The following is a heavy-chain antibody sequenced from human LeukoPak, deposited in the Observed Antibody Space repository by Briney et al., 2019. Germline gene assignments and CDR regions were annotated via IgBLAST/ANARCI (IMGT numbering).Heavy chain of an antibody. CDR2: ISAYNGNT. Sequence: ASVKVSCKASGYTFTSYGISWVRQAPGQGLEWMGWISAYNGNTNYAQKLQGRVTMTRDTSTSTVYMELSSLRSEDTAVYYCARATENDAFDIWGQGTMVTVSS. CDR3: ARATENDAFDI. CDR1: GYTFTSYG. J-gene: IGHJ3*02. V-gene: IGHV1-18*01.